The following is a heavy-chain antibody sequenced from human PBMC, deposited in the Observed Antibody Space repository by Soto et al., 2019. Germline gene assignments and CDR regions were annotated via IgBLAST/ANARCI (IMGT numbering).Heavy chain of an antibody. V-gene: IGHV3-30*18. CDR3: AKDRSSSFDY. CDR2: ISYDGSNK. CDR1: GFTFSSYG. D-gene: IGHD6-6*01. Sequence: PGGSLRLSCAASGFTFSSYGMHWVRQAPGKGLEWVAVISYDGSNKYYADSVKGRFTISRDNSKNTLYLQMNSLRAEDTAVYYCAKDRSSSFDYWGQGNLVTVSS. J-gene: IGHJ4*02.